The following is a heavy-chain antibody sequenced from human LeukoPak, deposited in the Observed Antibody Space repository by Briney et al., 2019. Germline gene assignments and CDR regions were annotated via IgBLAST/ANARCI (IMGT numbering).Heavy chain of an antibody. D-gene: IGHD3-10*02. CDR3: ARDYSRYVPSYDY. J-gene: IGHJ4*02. CDR2: INPSGGST. Sequence: GASVKVSCKASGYTFTSYYMHWVRQAPGQGLEWMGIINPSGGSTSYAQKFQGRVTMTTDTSTSTAYMELRSLRSDDTAVYYCARDYSRYVPSYDYWGQGTLVTVSS. V-gene: IGHV1-46*01. CDR1: GYTFTSYY.